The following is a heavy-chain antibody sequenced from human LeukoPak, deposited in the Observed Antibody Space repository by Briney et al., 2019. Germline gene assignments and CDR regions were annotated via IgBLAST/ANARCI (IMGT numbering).Heavy chain of an antibody. CDR1: GGSISSYY. D-gene: IGHD3-10*01. CDR2: IYYSGST. Sequence: SETLSLTCTVSGGSISSYYWSLIRRPPGKGLEWIGYIYYSGSTNYNPSLKSRVTISVGTSKNQFSLKLSSVTAADTAVYYCARHSRGVYYYYGMDVWGQGTTVTVSS. J-gene: IGHJ6*02. V-gene: IGHV4-59*08. CDR3: ARHSRGVYYYYGMDV.